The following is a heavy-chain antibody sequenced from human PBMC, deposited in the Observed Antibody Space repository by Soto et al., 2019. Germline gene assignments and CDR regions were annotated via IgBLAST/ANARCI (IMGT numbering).Heavy chain of an antibody. CDR1: GGTFSSYR. Sequence: QVQLVQSGAEVKKTGSSVRVSCKASGGTFSSYRLNWLRQAPGHGLEWVGGIVPIRRAAEYAQGFQGRVTITADETTRTSYMERRSLKSQDTAVYYCVRDSGAKLSSSWGQGPLVTVSS. J-gene: IGHJ4*02. CDR2: IVPIRRAA. V-gene: IGHV1-69*01. CDR3: VRDSGAKLSSS. D-gene: IGHD6-13*01.